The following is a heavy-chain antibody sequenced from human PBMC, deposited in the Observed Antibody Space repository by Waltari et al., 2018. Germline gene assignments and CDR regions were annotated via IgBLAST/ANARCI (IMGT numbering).Heavy chain of an antibody. CDR1: GGPLSSYF. D-gene: IGHD3-10*01. J-gene: IGHJ5*02. CDR2: INHRGST. CDR3: VRGAFEFYSSSFGKGGWFDP. Sequence: QVQLQQWGAGLLKPSETLSLSCAVYGGPLSSYFWSWIRPSHRKGLEWIGEINHRGSTNYNPSLRGRVTISVDTSKNQFSLKLSSVTAADTAVHYCVRGAFEFYSSSFGKGGWFDPWGQGTPVTVSS. V-gene: IGHV4-34*01.